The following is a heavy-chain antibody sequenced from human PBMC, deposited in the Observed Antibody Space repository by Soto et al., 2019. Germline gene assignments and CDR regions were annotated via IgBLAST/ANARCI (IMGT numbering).Heavy chain of an antibody. J-gene: IGHJ3*02. CDR1: GGSFSGYC. Sequence: QVQLQQWGAGLLKPSETLSLTCAVYGGSFSGYCWSWIRQPPGKGLEGIGEIIHSGSTNYNPSLKSRVTISVDTSKNQFSLKLSSVTAADTAVYYCARTGYSSGWYKAAFDIWGQGTMVTVSS. V-gene: IGHV4-34*12. CDR3: ARTGYSSGWYKAAFDI. D-gene: IGHD6-19*01. CDR2: IIHSGST.